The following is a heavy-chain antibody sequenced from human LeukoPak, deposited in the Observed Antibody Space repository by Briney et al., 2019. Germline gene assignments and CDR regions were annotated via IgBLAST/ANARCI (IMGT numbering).Heavy chain of an antibody. CDR3: TRRYNYDSSGYYYVRDAFDI. CDR1: GFTFGDYG. J-gene: IGHJ3*02. CDR2: IRSKAYGGTT. D-gene: IGHD3-22*01. Sequence: TGGSLRLSCTASGFTFGDYGMSWVRQAPGKGLEWVWFIRSKAYGGTTKNAASVKGRFTISRDDSRSIAYLQMNSLKTEDTAVYYCTRRYNYDSSGYYYVRDAFDIWGQGTMVTVSS. V-gene: IGHV3-49*04.